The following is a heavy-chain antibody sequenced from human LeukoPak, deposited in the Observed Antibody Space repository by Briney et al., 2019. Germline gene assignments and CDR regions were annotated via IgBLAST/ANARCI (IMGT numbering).Heavy chain of an antibody. CDR2: ISYDGSNK. CDR3: ARGRRVLLWFGESYYFDY. J-gene: IGHJ4*02. Sequence: GRSLRLSCAASGFTFSSYAMHWVRQAPGKGLEWVAVISYDGSNKYYADSVKGRFTISRDNSKNTLYLQMNSLRAEDTAVYYCARGRRVLLWFGESYYFDYWGQGTLVTVSS. D-gene: IGHD3-10*01. CDR1: GFTFSSYA. V-gene: IGHV3-30*04.